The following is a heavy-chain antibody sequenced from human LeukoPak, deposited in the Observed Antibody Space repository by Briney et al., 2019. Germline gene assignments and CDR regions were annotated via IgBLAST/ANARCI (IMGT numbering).Heavy chain of an antibody. CDR2: ICYSGST. V-gene: IGHV4-39*01. Sequence: SETLSLTCTVSGGSIRIANYYWEWIRQPPGKGLEWIGSICYSGSTYYNPSLKSRVTISVDTSKNQLSLKLSSLTAADTAVYYCARRRFGEPTGNWGQGTLVTVSS. CDR1: GGSIRIANYY. CDR3: ARRRFGEPTGN. D-gene: IGHD3-10*01. J-gene: IGHJ4*02.